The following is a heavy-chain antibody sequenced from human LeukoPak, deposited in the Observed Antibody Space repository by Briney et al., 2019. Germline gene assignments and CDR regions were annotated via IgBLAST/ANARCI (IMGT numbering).Heavy chain of an antibody. J-gene: IGHJ4*02. CDR3: ARAHSGYSISYL. CDR2: IYCSGST. V-gene: IGHV4-59*08. Sequence: RPSETLSLTCTVTRGSINRYYWTWIRQPPGKGLEWIGYIYCSGSTNYNPSLKSRVTMSVDTSKNQFSLKLTSVTAADTAVYYCARAHSGYSISYLWGQGTLVTVSS. CDR1: RGSINRYY. D-gene: IGHD6-6*01.